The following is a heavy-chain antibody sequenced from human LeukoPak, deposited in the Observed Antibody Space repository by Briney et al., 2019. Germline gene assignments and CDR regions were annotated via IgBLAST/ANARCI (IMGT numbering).Heavy chain of an antibody. V-gene: IGHV4-39*01. CDR2: IYYSGST. D-gene: IGHD3-22*01. CDR1: GGSISSTSYY. Sequence: PSETLSLTCAVSGGSISSTSYYWAWIRQPPGKGLEWIGTIYYSGSTYHNPSLKSRVTSSVDTSRNQFSLRLSSVDAADTAVYYCAKAGVRYFDSSGLYAFDFWGQGTTVTVSS. CDR3: AKAGVRYFDSSGLYAFDF. J-gene: IGHJ3*01.